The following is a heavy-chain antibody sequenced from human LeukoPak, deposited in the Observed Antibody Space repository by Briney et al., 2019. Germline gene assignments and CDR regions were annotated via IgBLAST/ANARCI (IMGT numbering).Heavy chain of an antibody. Sequence: GGSLRLSCAASGFTFSSYEMNWVRQTPGKGLEWVSYISGSGSTIYYADSVKGRFTISRDNSKNTLYLQMNSLRAEDTAVYYCAKPGDWWELLSYFDYWGQGTLVTVSS. D-gene: IGHD1-26*01. CDR1: GFTFSSYE. V-gene: IGHV3-48*03. J-gene: IGHJ4*02. CDR2: ISGSGSTI. CDR3: AKPGDWWELLSYFDY.